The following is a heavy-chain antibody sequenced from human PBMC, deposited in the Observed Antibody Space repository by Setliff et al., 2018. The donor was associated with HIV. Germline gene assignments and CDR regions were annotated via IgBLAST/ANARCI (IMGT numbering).Heavy chain of an antibody. D-gene: IGHD3-10*01. V-gene: IGHV1-24*01. J-gene: IGHJ6*03. Sequence: ASVKVSCKASGYTFPNYGITWVRQAPGQGLEWMGYFDPQDGKTICAQKFQGRVTMTEDTSTDTAYMELSSLRSEDTALYYCATFRRGSGRYYYYMDVWGKGTTVTV. CDR2: FDPQDGKT. CDR3: ATFRRGSGRYYYYMDV. CDR1: GYTFPNYG.